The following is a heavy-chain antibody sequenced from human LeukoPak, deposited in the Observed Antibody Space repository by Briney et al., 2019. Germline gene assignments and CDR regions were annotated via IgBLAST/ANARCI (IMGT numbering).Heavy chain of an antibody. Sequence: SVKVSCKASGGTFSSYTISWVRQAPGQGLEWMGRIIPILGIANYAQKFQGRVTITAGKSTSTAYMELSSLRSEDTAVYYCARDLNGGTDAFDIWGQGTMVTVSS. CDR2: IIPILGIA. CDR3: ARDLNGGTDAFDI. J-gene: IGHJ3*02. V-gene: IGHV1-69*04. D-gene: IGHD4-23*01. CDR1: GGTFSSYT.